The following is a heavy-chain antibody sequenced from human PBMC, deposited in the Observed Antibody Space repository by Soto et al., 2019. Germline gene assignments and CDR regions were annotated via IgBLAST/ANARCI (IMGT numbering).Heavy chain of an antibody. J-gene: IGHJ3*02. D-gene: IGHD5-12*01. Sequence: QVHLVESGGGVVQPGRTLRLSCAASGFTFSRYGMSWVRQAPGTGLEWVAGIGHDGSAEYYADSGKGRLTISRDNSKNTINVQMNNLRVEHMTVYYCARDRVSYGGYGDAFDIWVQGTMVTVSS. CDR2: IGHDGSAE. V-gene: IGHV3-33*01. CDR3: ARDRVSYGGYGDAFDI. CDR1: GFTFSRYG.